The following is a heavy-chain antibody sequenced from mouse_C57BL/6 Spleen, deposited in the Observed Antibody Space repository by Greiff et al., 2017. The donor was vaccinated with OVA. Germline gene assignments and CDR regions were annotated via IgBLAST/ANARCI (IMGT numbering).Heavy chain of an antibody. CDR1: GFTFSSYA. J-gene: IGHJ3*01. Sequence: EVNLVESGGGLVKPGGSLKLSCAASGFTFSSYAMSWVRQTPEKRLEWVATISDGGSYTYYPDNVKGRFTISRDNAKNNLYLQMSHLKSEDTAMYYCARRGDYYGSSGGTWFAYWGQGTLVTVSA. D-gene: IGHD1-1*01. CDR2: ISDGGSYT. V-gene: IGHV5-4*03. CDR3: ARRGDYYGSSGGTWFAY.